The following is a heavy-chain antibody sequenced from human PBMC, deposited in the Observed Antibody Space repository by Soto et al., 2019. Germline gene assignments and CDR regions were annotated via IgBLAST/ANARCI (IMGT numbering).Heavy chain of an antibody. V-gene: IGHV3-23*01. CDR1: GFFFSSYT. Sequence: EVQLLESGGGLVQPGGSLRLSCVGSGFFFSSYTMTWVRQAPGKGLEWVSSFSATSENTNYADSVRGRFTISRDNSKNTLFLQMNSLTDEDTAMYYCAKARDQQWVRLPFDYWGQGILVIVSS. J-gene: IGHJ4*02. CDR2: FSATSENT. D-gene: IGHD6-19*01. CDR3: AKARDQQWVRLPFDY.